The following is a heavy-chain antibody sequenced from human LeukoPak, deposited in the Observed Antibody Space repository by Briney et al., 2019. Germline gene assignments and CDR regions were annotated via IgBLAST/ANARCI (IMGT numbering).Heavy chain of an antibody. V-gene: IGHV3-23*01. CDR2: ISGSGGSA. CDR1: GFTFSSYA. CDR3: AKEIFGVDDYYYGMDV. J-gene: IGHJ6*02. Sequence: PGGSLRLSCAASGFTFSSYAMSWVRQAPGKGLEWVSAISGSGGSAYYADSVKGRFTISRDNSKNTLYLQMNSLRAEDTAVYYCAKEIFGVDDYYYGMDVWGQGTTVTVSS. D-gene: IGHD3-3*01.